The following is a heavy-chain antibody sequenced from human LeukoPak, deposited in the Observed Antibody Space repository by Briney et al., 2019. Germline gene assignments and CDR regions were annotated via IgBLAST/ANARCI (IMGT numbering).Heavy chain of an antibody. D-gene: IGHD4-17*01. J-gene: IGHJ6*04. CDR1: GFRFTGYY. Sequence: ASVKVSCKASGFRFTGYYMHWVRQAPGQGLEWMGWINPNSGGTDYAQKFQGRVTMTRDTSISTAYMELSRLRSDDTAVYYCARRPRSTVTTMDVWGKGTTVTVSS. CDR2: INPNSGGT. V-gene: IGHV1-2*02. CDR3: ARRPRSTVTTMDV.